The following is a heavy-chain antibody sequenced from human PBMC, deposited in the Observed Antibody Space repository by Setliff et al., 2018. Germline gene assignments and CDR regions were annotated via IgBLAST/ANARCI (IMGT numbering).Heavy chain of an antibody. V-gene: IGHV4-4*07. CDR2: IYSDGSA. Sequence: KSSETLSLTCSVSGGIIYDHWWTWIRQPAGAGLEWIGRIYSDGSADYNPSLRSRVTISVDKSKNQFSLKLTSVTAADTAVYYCRVWVDMIEVDSWAQGTLVTVSS. J-gene: IGHJ4*02. CDR1: GGIIYDHW. CDR3: RVWVDMIEVDS. D-gene: IGHD3-22*01.